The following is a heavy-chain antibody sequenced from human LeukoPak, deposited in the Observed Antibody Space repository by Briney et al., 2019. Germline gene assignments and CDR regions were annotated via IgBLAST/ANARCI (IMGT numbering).Heavy chain of an antibody. CDR3: IVFGDSNH. J-gene: IGHJ5*02. CDR1: GFSVSNSY. Sequence: PGGSLRLSCAASGFSVSNSYMYWVRQAPGKGLEWVSFFYKGDSTYYAESVRGRFTISRDTSKNTLYLQINSLRVEDTAVYYCIVFGDSNHWGQGTLVTVSS. V-gene: IGHV3-53*01. CDR2: FYKGDST. D-gene: IGHD4-17*01.